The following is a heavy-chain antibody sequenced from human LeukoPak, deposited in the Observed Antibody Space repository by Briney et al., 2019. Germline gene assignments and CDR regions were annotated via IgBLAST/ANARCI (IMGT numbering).Heavy chain of an antibody. D-gene: IGHD1-26*01. J-gene: IGHJ6*02. CDR2: ISYDGSNK. V-gene: IGHV3-30*18. Sequence: PGGSLRLSCEGSGFTFSSFGIHWVRQAPGKGLEWVAVISYDGSNKYYADSVKGRFTISRDNSKNTLYLQMNSLRAEDTAVYYCAKSSTIGGGYYNYYYYGMDVWGQGTPVTVSS. CDR1: GFTFSSFG. CDR3: AKSSTIGGGYYNYYYYGMDV.